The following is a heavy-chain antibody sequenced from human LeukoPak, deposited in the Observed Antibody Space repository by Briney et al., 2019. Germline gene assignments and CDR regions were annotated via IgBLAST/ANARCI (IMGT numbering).Heavy chain of an antibody. CDR1: GGSFSGYY. CDR2: INHSGST. CDR3: ARHYVDCSSTSCYRGYNWFDP. J-gene: IGHJ5*02. D-gene: IGHD2-2*02. Sequence: PSETLSLTCAVYGGSFSGYYWSWIRQPPGKGLEWIGEINHSGSTNYNPSLKSRVTISVDTSKNQFSLKLSSVTAADTAVYYCARHYVDCSSTSCYRGYNWFDPWGQGTLVTVSS. V-gene: IGHV4-34*01.